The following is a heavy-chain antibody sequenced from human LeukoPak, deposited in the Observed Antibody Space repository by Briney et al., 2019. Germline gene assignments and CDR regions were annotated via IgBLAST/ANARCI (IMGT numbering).Heavy chain of an antibody. V-gene: IGHV3-53*01. CDR2: IYSGGST. Sequence: GGSLRLSCAASGFTVSSNYMSWVRQAPGKGLEWVSVIYSGGSTYYADSVKGRFTISRDNSKNTLYLQMNSLRAEDTAVYYCARRGRERVVPGFDYWGQGTLVTVSS. CDR1: GFTVSSNY. D-gene: IGHD2-2*01. J-gene: IGHJ4*02. CDR3: ARRGRERVVPGFDY.